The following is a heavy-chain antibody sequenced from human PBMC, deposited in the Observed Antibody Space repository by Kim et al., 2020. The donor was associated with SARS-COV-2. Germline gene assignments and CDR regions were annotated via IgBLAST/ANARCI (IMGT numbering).Heavy chain of an antibody. CDR3: ASPIVVVAATPGY. V-gene: IGHV3-21*01. D-gene: IGHD2-15*01. Sequence: YADSVKGRFTISRDNAKNSLYLQMNSLRAEDTAVYYCASPIVVVAATPGYWGQGTLVTVSS. J-gene: IGHJ4*02.